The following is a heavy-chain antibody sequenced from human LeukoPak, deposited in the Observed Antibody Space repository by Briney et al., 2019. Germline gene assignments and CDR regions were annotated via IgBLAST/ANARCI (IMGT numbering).Heavy chain of an antibody. CDR3: AKGHIVGAITEFDY. CDR2: ISWDGGST. V-gene: IGHV3-43*01. J-gene: IGHJ4*02. D-gene: IGHD1-26*01. Sequence: GGSLRLSCAASGLTFDDYTMHWVRQTPGKGLEWVSLISWDGGSTYYADSVKGRFTISRDNSKNSLYLQMNSLRTEDTALYYCAKGHIVGAITEFDYWGQGTLVTVSS. CDR1: GLTFDDYT.